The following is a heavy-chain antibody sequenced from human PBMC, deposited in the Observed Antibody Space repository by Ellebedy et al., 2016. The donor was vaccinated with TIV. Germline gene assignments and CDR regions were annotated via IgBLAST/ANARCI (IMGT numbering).Heavy chain of an antibody. CDR2: IGGNGGST. V-gene: IGHV3-23*01. Sequence: GGSLRLSXAASGFTFSNYAMSWVRQAPGKGLAWVTAIGGNGGSTYYADSVRGRFTISRDNSKSTVYLQMNSLRAEDTAVYYCARDHHYGGNSDAWGQGTLVTVSS. D-gene: IGHD4-23*01. J-gene: IGHJ5*02. CDR3: ARDHHYGGNSDA. CDR1: GFTFSNYA.